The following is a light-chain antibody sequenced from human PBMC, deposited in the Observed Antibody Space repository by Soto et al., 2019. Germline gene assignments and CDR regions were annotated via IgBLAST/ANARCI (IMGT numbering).Light chain of an antibody. CDR2: GAS. V-gene: IGKV3-15*01. CDR1: QSVSSN. Sequence: EIVMTQSPATLSVSPGERATLSCRASQSVSSNLAWYQQKPGQAPRLLIYGASTRATGIPARFSGSGSGTEFTLTISRRQSEDFEVYYCQQYNNWPPYTFGQGTKLEIK. J-gene: IGKJ2*01. CDR3: QQYNNWPPYT.